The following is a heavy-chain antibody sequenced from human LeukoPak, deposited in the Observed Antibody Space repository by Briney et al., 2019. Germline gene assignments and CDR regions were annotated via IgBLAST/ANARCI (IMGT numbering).Heavy chain of an antibody. V-gene: IGHV3-74*01. J-gene: IGHJ4*02. D-gene: IGHD4-11*01. CDR3: TRVHYSDYVDY. CDR2: ISRDGTST. Sequence: GGSLRLSCAASGHTYSRHCTHWAPHAPGKALVWVSHISRDGTSTRYADSVKGRLTISRDNAKNTLYLQMNSLRAEDTAVYHCTRVHYSDYVDYWGQGTLVTVSA. CDR1: GHTYSRHC.